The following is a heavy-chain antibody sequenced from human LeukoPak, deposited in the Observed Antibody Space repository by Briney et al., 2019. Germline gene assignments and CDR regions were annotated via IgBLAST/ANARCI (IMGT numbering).Heavy chain of an antibody. CDR3: ARGRYGDY. CDR2: ISYDGSNK. Sequence: PGGSLRLSCAASGFTFSSYAMHWVRQAPGKGLEWVAVISYDGSNKYYADSVKGRFTISRDNSKNTLYLQMNSRRAEDTAVYYCARGRYGDYWGQGTLVTVSS. D-gene: IGHD4-17*01. CDR1: GFTFSSYA. J-gene: IGHJ4*02. V-gene: IGHV3-30-3*01.